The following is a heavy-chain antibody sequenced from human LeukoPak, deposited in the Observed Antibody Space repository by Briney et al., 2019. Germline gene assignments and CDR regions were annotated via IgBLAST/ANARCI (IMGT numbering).Heavy chain of an antibody. CDR1: GFTFCDYY. J-gene: IGHJ6*02. V-gene: IGHV3-11*01. D-gene: IGHD2-15*01. CDR2: ISRSVSTI. Sequence: GGCLRVSCADSGFTFCDYYMSWMCQGPGKGLEWGSYISRSVSTIYYADSVKGRFTISRDNAKNSLYLQMNSLRAEDTAVYYCAREGCSGGSCYSGYYYYGMDVWGQGTTVTVSS. CDR3: AREGCSGGSCYSGYYYYGMDV.